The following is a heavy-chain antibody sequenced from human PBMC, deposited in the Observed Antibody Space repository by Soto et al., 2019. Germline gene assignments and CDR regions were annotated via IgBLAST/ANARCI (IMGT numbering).Heavy chain of an antibody. CDR3: AREGADYSSSSIYFDY. CDR1: GFTFSSYG. D-gene: IGHD6-6*01. V-gene: IGHV3-30*03. J-gene: IGHJ4*02. Sequence: QVQLVESGGGVVQPGRSLRLSCAASGFTFSSYGMHWVRQAPGKGLEWVAVISYDGSNKYYADSVKGRFTISRDNSKNTLYLQMNSLRAEDTAVYYCAREGADYSSSSIYFDYWGQGTLVTVSS. CDR2: ISYDGSNK.